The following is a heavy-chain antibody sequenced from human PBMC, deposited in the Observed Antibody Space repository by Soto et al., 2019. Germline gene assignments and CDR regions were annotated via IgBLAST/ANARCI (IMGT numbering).Heavy chain of an antibody. CDR1: GYTFTSYG. CDR3: ARDIGDILTGYYYYYYGMDV. D-gene: IGHD3-9*01. J-gene: IGHJ6*02. V-gene: IGHV1-18*01. Sequence: QVQLVQSGAEVKKPGASVKVSCKASGYTFTSYGISSVRQAPGQGLEWMGWISAYNGNTNYAQKLQGRVTMTTDTSTSTTYMELRSLRSDDTAVYYCARDIGDILTGYYYYYYGMDVWGQGTTVTVSS. CDR2: ISAYNGNT.